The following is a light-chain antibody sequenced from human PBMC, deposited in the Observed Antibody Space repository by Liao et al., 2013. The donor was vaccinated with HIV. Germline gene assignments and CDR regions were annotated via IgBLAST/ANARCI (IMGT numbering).Light chain of an antibody. CDR1: NIGSKS. Sequence: SYELTQPPSVSVAPGKAAAISCGGNNIGSKSVHWYQQKPGQAPVLVIYSDSDRPSGIPERFSGSRSGNTATLTISGTQTMDEADYYCQAWDSSIYVVFGGGTKLTVL. V-gene: IGLV3-21*01. CDR2: SDS. J-gene: IGLJ2*01. CDR3: QAWDSSIYVV.